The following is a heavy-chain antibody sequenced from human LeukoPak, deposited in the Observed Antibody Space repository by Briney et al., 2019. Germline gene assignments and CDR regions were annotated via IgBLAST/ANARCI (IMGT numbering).Heavy chain of an antibody. V-gene: IGHV3-30*04. Sequence: GGSLRLSCAASGFTFSSYAMHWVRQAPGKGLEWVAVISDDGRHKYYADSVEGRFTISRDNSNNMLYLQMNSLRPEDTAVCYCASARSVGAPTGFDYWGQGTLVTVSS. CDR1: GFTFSSYA. J-gene: IGHJ4*02. D-gene: IGHD1-26*01. CDR2: ISDDGRHK. CDR3: ASARSVGAPTGFDY.